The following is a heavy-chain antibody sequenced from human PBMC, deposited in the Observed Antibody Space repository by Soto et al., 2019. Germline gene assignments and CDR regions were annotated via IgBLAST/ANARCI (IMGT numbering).Heavy chain of an antibody. CDR1: GFTFSNAW. Sequence: GGSLRLSCASSGFTFSNAWMSWVRQAPGKGLEWVGRIKSKTDGGTTDYAAPVKGRFTISRDDSKNTLYLQMNSLKTEDTAVYYCTTEWLLRYYYGMDVWGQGTTVTVSS. CDR2: IKSKTDGGTT. CDR3: TTEWLLRYYYGMDV. J-gene: IGHJ6*02. V-gene: IGHV3-15*01. D-gene: IGHD3-22*01.